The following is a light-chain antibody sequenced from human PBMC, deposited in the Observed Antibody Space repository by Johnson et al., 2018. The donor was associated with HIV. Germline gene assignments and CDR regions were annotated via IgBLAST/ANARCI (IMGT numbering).Light chain of an antibody. CDR3: GTWDSSLSDPYV. J-gene: IGLJ1*01. Sequence: QPVLTQPPSVSAAPGQKVTISCSGNTSKIENNYVSWYQQFPERAPKLLIYDNTKRPSGIPDRFSGSKSDASATLAITGLQTGDEADYYCGTWDSSLSDPYVFGTGTKVTVL. V-gene: IGLV1-51*01. CDR2: DNT. CDR1: TSKIENNY.